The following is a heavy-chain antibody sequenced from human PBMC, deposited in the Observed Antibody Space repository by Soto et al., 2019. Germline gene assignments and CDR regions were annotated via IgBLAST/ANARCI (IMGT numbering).Heavy chain of an antibody. Sequence: GGSLRLSCAASGFTFSGSDMNWVRQAPGKGLEWVSYISSSSSTIYYADSVKGRFTISRDNSKNSLFLQMNSLRDEDTAVYYCAKVTGTVDYWGQGTLVTVSS. CDR2: ISSSSSTI. D-gene: IGHD3-9*01. CDR3: AKVTGTVDY. CDR1: GFTFSGSD. J-gene: IGHJ4*02. V-gene: IGHV3-48*02.